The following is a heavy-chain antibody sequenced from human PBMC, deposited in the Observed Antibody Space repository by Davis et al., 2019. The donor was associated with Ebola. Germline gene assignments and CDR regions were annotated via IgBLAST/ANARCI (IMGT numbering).Heavy chain of an antibody. CDR2: IYPGDSDT. CDR3: ARLVVVAATDYYYGMDV. J-gene: IGHJ6*02. D-gene: IGHD2-15*01. V-gene: IGHV5-51*01. CDR1: RYIFTSYW. Sequence: KVSCMASRYIFTSYWIVWVRQMPGKGLEWMGIIYPGDSDTKYSPSFQGQVTISADKSISTAYLQWSSLKASDTAMYYCARLVVVAATDYYYGMDVWGQGTTVTVSS.